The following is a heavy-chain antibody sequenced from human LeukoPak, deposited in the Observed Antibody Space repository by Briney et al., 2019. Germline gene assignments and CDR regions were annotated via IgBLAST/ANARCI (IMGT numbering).Heavy chain of an antibody. CDR1: GFTFYTYA. CDR2: ISGSGGTT. Sequence: PGGSLRLSCAASGFTFYTYAMNWVRQAPGKGLQWVAAISGSGGTTYYADSVKGRFTISRDNSKNTVYLQLSSLRAEDTAVYYCAKDPSDFLVDRWGQGTLVTVSS. V-gene: IGHV3-23*01. J-gene: IGHJ4*02. D-gene: IGHD2-21*02. CDR3: AKDPSDFLVDR.